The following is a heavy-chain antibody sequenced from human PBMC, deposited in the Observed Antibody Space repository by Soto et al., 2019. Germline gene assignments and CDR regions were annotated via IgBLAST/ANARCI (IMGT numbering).Heavy chain of an antibody. CDR1: GYSFTSYW. Sequence: GESLKISCKGSGYSFTSYWIGWVRQMSGKGLEWMGIIYPGDSDTRYSPSFQGQVTISADKSISTAYLQWSSLKASDTAMYYCARGSPSTGHCSSTSCPSMDVWGQGTTVTVSS. CDR2: IYPGDSDT. V-gene: IGHV5-51*01. J-gene: IGHJ6*02. D-gene: IGHD2-2*01. CDR3: ARGSPSTGHCSSTSCPSMDV.